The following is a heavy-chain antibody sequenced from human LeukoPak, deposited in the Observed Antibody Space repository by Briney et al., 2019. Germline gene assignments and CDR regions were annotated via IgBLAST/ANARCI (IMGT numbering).Heavy chain of an antibody. V-gene: IGHV1-46*01. Sequence: ASVKVSCKASGYTFTSYYMHWVRQAPGQGLEWMGIINPSGGSTSYAQKFQGRVTMTRDTSTSTVYMELSSLRSEDTAVYYCARDLLVPPGIAAAGSHYYYYMDVWGKGTTVTVSS. CDR1: GYTFTSYY. J-gene: IGHJ6*03. CDR2: INPSGGST. CDR3: ARDLLVPPGIAAAGSHYYYYMDV. D-gene: IGHD6-13*01.